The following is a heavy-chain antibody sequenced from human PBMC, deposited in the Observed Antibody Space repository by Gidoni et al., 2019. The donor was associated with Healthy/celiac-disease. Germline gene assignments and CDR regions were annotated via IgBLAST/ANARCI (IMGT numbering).Heavy chain of an antibody. D-gene: IGHD3-22*01. CDR3: ARDKYYDSSPYFDY. Sequence: QLQLQESGSGLVKPSQTLSLTCAVSGGSTSSGGYSWSWIRQPPGKGLEWIGYIYHSGSTYSNPSLKSRVPISVDRSKNQFSLKLSSVTAADTAVYYCARDKYYDSSPYFDYWGQGTLVTVSS. CDR1: GGSTSSGGYS. CDR2: IYHSGST. V-gene: IGHV4-30-2*01. J-gene: IGHJ4*02.